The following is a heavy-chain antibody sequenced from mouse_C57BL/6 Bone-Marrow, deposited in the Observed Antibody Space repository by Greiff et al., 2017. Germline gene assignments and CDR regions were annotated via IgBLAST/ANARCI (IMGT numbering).Heavy chain of an antibody. CDR2: ISSGGSYT. CDR1: GFTFSSYG. CDR3: ARRGVRKGFDY. V-gene: IGHV5-6*02. J-gene: IGHJ2*01. Sequence: EVNVVESGGDLVKPGGSLKLSCAASGFTFSSYGMSWVRQTPDKRLEWVATISSGGSYTYYPDSVKGRFTISRDNAKNTLYLQMSSLKSEDTAMYYCARRGVRKGFDYWGQGTTLTVSS. D-gene: IGHD2-2*01.